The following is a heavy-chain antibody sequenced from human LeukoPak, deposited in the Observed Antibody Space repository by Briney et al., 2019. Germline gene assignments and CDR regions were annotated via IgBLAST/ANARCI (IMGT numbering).Heavy chain of an antibody. CDR2: INSDGSST. V-gene: IGHV3-74*01. Sequence: PGGSLRLSCAASGFTFSSYWMHWVRQAPGKGLVWVSRINSDGSSTSYADSVKGRFTISRDNAKNTLYLQMNSLRAEDTAVYYCATHSGAYSVWSARWGQGTLATVSS. CDR3: ATHSGAYSVWSAR. CDR1: GFTFSSYW. D-gene: IGHD3-16*01. J-gene: IGHJ5*02.